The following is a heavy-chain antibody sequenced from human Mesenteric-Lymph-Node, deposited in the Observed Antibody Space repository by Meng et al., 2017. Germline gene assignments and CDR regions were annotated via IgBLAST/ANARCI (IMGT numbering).Heavy chain of an antibody. Sequence: GESLKISCAASGFTFSSYWMSWVRQAPGKGLEWVANIKQDGSEKYYVDSVKGRFTISRDNAKSSLSLQMNSLRVEDTAVYYCARDHGFLNWFDPWGQGTLVTVSS. CDR1: GFTFSSYW. D-gene: IGHD2/OR15-2a*01. CDR2: IKQDGSEK. J-gene: IGHJ5*02. CDR3: ARDHGFLNWFDP. V-gene: IGHV3-7*01.